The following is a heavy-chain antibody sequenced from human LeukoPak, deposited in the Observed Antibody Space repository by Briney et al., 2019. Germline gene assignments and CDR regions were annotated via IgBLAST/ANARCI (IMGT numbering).Heavy chain of an antibody. CDR3: ARWEGNGYYFDY. CDR1: GFTFIDYD. CDR2: IGIRGDT. Sequence: PGGSLRLSCAASGFTFIDYDMHWVRQVIGKGLEWVSAIGIRGDTHYSGSVKGRFTISRENAESSLYLQMNSLRAEDTAVYYCARWEGNGYYFDYRGQGTLVTVSS. V-gene: IGHV3-13*01. D-gene: IGHD3-22*01. J-gene: IGHJ4*02.